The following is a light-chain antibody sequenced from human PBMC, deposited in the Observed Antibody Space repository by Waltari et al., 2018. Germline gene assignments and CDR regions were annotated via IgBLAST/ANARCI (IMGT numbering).Light chain of an antibody. Sequence: DIQMTQSPSSLSASVGDRVTITCQASQDISNYLNWYQQKPGKAPKLLIYDASNLETGVPSRVSGSGSVTYFTFTISSLQPEDIATYYCQQYDNLPPGGFTFGPGTKVDIK. V-gene: IGKV1-33*01. J-gene: IGKJ3*01. CDR1: QDISNY. CDR2: DAS. CDR3: QQYDNLPPGGFT.